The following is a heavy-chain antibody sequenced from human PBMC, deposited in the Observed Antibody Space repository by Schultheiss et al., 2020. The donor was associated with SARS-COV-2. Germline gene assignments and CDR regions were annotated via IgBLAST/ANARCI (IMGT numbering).Heavy chain of an antibody. CDR3: AKESIADSSPNNWFDP. CDR2: ISYDGSNK. Sequence: GGSLRLSCAASGFTFSSYAMHWVRQAPGKGLEWVAVISYDGSNKYYADSVKGRFTISRDNSKNTLCLQMNSLRAEDTAVYYCAKESIADSSPNNWFDPWGQGTLVTVSS. CDR1: GFTFSSYA. J-gene: IGHJ5*02. V-gene: IGHV3-30-3*01. D-gene: IGHD6-6*01.